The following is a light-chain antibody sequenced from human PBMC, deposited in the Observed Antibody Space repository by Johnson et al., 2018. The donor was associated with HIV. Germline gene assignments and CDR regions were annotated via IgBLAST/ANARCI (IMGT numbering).Light chain of an antibody. CDR2: DNN. CDR3: GTWGSGLSAGHV. J-gene: IGLJ1*01. V-gene: IGLV1-51*01. Sequence: QSVLTQPPSVSAAPGQKVTISCSGSSSNIGRNYVSWYQQLPGTAPKLLIFDNNKRPSGIPDRFSASKSGTSATLGITGLQTGDEADYYCGTWGSGLSAGHVFGTGSKVTV. CDR1: SSNIGRNY.